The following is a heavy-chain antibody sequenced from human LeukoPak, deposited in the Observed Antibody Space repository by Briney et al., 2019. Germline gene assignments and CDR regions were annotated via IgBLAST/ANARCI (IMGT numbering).Heavy chain of an antibody. J-gene: IGHJ6*02. V-gene: IGHV1-2*02. CDR1: GYTFTGYY. Sequence: ASVKVSCKASGYTFTGYYMHWVRQAPGQGLEWMGWINPNSGGTNYAQKFQGRVTMTRDTSISTAYMELSRLRSDDTAVYYCARDIARVSAAAVNTYYYYGMDVWGQGTTVTVSS. CDR2: INPNSGGT. CDR3: ARDIARVSAAAVNTYYYYGMDV. D-gene: IGHD6-13*01.